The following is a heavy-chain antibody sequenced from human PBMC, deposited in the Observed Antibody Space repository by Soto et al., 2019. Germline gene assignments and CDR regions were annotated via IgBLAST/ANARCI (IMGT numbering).Heavy chain of an antibody. CDR2: MSYSRST. V-gene: IGHV4-39*01. J-gene: IGHJ4*02. D-gene: IGHD3-16*01. Sequence: SETRCLTCTVSGGSSSRSGHYGGWIRQPPGKGLEWIGSMSYSRSTYYNPSLRSRVTISVDTSKNQFSLKLTSVTAADTAVYYCASYFRCSGGGGGYLAYCAQRSLVTVSS. CDR1: GGSSSRSGHY. CDR3: ASYFRCSGGGGGYLAY.